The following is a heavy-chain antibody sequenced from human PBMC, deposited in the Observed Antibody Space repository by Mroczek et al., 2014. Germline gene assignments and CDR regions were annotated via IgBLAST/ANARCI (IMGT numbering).Heavy chain of an antibody. Sequence: QVQLQESGPGLVKPSETLSLTCTVSGGSISSYYWSWIRQPPGKGLEWIGYIYYSGSTNYNPSLKSRVTISVDTSKNQFSLKLSSVTAADTAVYYCAREGHYDSSGYLDYWGQGTLVTVSS. CDR1: GGSISSYY. D-gene: IGHD3-22*01. J-gene: IGHJ4*02. V-gene: IGHV4-59*01. CDR2: IYYSGST. CDR3: AREGHYDSSGYLDY.